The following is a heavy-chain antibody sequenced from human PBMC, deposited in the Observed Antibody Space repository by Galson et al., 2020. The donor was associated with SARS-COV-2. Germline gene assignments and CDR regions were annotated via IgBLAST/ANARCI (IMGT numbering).Heavy chain of an antibody. CDR3: ARSPRVDSGWYWFDP. J-gene: IGHJ5*02. Sequence: GGSLRLSCAASGFTFSSTYMTWVRQAPGTGLKWVSLIYRDGSADYADAVKGSFTVSRDNSKNTPYLQLSSLGAEDKAVYDCARSPRVDSGWYWFDPWGPGTLVTVSS. CDR1: GFTFSSTY. D-gene: IGHD6-13*01. CDR2: IYRDGSA. V-gene: IGHV3-66*01.